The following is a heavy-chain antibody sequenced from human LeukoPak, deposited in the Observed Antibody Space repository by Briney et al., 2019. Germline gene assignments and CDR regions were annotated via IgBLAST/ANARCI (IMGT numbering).Heavy chain of an antibody. J-gene: IGHJ6*04. CDR1: GFTFSSYS. CDR3: ARGEPIVGATYYYYGMDV. D-gene: IGHD1-26*01. Sequence: GGSLRLSCAASGFTFSSYSMNWVRQAPGKGLEWVSSISSSSYIYYADSVKGRFTIPRDNAKNSLYLQMNSLRAEDTAVYYCARGEPIVGATYYYYGMDVWGKGTTVTVSS. CDR2: ISSSSYI. V-gene: IGHV3-21*01.